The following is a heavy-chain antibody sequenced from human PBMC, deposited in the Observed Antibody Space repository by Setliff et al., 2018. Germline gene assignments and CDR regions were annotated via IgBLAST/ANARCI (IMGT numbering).Heavy chain of an antibody. Sequence: GASVKVSCKASGYTFTSYGISWVRQAPGQGLERMGWISAYNGNTNYAQKLQGRVTMTTDTSTSTVYMDMSSLRSEDTAVYYCARDVFPYHYEGAFDIWGQGTMVTVSS. CDR1: GYTFTSYG. V-gene: IGHV1-18*01. CDR2: ISAYNGNT. J-gene: IGHJ3*02. D-gene: IGHD3-22*01. CDR3: ARDVFPYHYEGAFDI.